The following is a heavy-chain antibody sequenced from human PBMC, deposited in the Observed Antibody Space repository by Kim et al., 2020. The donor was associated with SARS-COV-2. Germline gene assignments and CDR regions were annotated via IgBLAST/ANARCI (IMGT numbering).Heavy chain of an antibody. CDR1: GYNFDIYW. V-gene: IGHV5-51*01. J-gene: IGHJ4*02. Sequence: GESLKISCTTSGYNFDIYWIGWVRQRPGKGLEWMGSIYPGDSDSRYSPSFPGQVTISADKSINTAYLQWSSLRASDTAMYYCARVQDLGVTTSCDSWGQGTLVTVSS. D-gene: IGHD4-17*01. CDR3: ARVQDLGVTTSCDS. CDR2: IYPGDSDS.